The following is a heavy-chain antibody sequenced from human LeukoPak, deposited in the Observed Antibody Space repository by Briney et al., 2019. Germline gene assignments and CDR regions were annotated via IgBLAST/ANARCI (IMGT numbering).Heavy chain of an antibody. CDR2: ISSSSSYK. J-gene: IGHJ5*02. CDR1: GFTFSSYS. CDR3: ATDVGRYDSSGVEGGS. V-gene: IGHV3-21*01. D-gene: IGHD3-22*01. Sequence: PGGSLRLSCAASGFTFSSYSMNWVRQAPGKGLEWVSSISSSSSYKYYADSVKGRFTISRDNAKNLVYLQMNSLRAKDTAVYYCATDVGRYDSSGVEGGSWGQGTLVTVSS.